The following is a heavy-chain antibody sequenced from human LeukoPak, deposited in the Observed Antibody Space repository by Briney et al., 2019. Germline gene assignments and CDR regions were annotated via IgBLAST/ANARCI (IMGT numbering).Heavy chain of an antibody. D-gene: IGHD6-13*01. J-gene: IGHJ4*02. CDR1: GFTFSSYA. CDR3: ARPGYSSPLDY. Sequence: PGGSLRLSCAASGFTFSSYAMSWVRQAPGKGLEWVSGINADDGRTYYAGSVKGRFTISRDNSKNTLSLQLNSLKASDTAMYYCARPGYSSPLDYWGQGTLVTVSS. V-gene: IGHV3-23*01. CDR2: INADDGRT.